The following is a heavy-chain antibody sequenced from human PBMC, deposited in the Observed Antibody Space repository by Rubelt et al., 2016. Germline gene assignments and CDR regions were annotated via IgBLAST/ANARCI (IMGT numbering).Heavy chain of an antibody. D-gene: IGHD3-10*01. CDR3: VGGERAGY. V-gene: IGHV1-18*01. CDR2: INPNSGGT. CDR1: GYTFTSYG. J-gene: IGHJ4*02. Sequence: QVQLVQSGAEVKKPGASVKVSCKASGYTFTSYGISWVRQAPGQGLEWMGWINPNSGGTNYAQKCQGRVPRTTDTSTRTAYMELRGLGSGDTAEYYGVGGERAGYWGQGTLVTVSS.